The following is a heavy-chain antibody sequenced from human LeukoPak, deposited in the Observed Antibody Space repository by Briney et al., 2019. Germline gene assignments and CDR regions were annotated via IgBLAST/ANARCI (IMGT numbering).Heavy chain of an antibody. CDR3: AREWWFLDY. CDR1: GFTFTTYS. Sequence: GGSLRLSCAASGFTFTTYSMTWVRQAPGRGLEWVARIKGDGSDIHYVDSVKGRFTISRDNARDSLYLQMNSLRAEDTAVYYCAREWWFLDYWGQGTLVTVSS. CDR2: IKGDGSDI. V-gene: IGHV3-7*05. D-gene: IGHD2-15*01. J-gene: IGHJ4*02.